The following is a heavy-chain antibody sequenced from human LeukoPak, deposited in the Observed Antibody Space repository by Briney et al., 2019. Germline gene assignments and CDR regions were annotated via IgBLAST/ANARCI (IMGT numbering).Heavy chain of an antibody. Sequence: SGGSLRLSCTASGVTLSSYAMSWARQAPGKGLEWVSGISSSGSGGNTYYADAVKGRFTISRDSSKNTLFLHMNTLRAEDTAIYYCARDLTGDTAMGDYYYYGMDVWGQGTTVTVSS. CDR3: ARDLTGDTAMGDYYYYGMDV. J-gene: IGHJ6*02. CDR2: ISSSGSGGNT. D-gene: IGHD5-18*01. CDR1: GVTLSSYA. V-gene: IGHV3-23*01.